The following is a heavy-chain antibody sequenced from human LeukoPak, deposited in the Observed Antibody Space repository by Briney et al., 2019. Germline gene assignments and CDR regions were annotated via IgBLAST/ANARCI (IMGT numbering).Heavy chain of an antibody. Sequence: SETLSLTCTVSGASVSGSAYYWGWIRQPPGKGLEWIGNIYYSGSTYYSPSLKSRVTISVDTSKNQFSLKLSSVTTADTARYYCARNPSGGYYYFDYWGQGTLVTVSS. J-gene: IGHJ4*02. CDR3: ARNPSGGYYYFDY. V-gene: IGHV4-39*07. D-gene: IGHD2-15*01. CDR2: IYYSGST. CDR1: GASVSGSAYY.